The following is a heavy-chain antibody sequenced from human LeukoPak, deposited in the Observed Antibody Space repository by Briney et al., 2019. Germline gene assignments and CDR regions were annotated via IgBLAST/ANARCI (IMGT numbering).Heavy chain of an antibody. CDR2: ISSSGSTI. V-gene: IGHV3-11*01. Sequence: KSGGSLRLSCAASGFTFSDYYMSWIRQAPGKGLEWVSYISSSGSTIYYADSVKGRFTISRDNAKNSLYLQMNSLRAEDTAVYYCARDGGRFLEWLPMFDPWGQGTLVTVSS. D-gene: IGHD3-3*01. CDR3: ARDGGRFLEWLPMFDP. CDR1: GFTFSDYY. J-gene: IGHJ5*02.